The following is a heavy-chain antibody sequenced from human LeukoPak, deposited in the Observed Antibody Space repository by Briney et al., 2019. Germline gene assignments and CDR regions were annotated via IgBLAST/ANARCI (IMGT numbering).Heavy chain of an antibody. D-gene: IGHD5-12*01. Sequence: PSETLSLTCTVSGGSISSGDYYWSWIRQPPGKGLEWIGEINHSGSTNYNPSLKSRVTISVDTSKNQFSLKLSSVTAADTAVYYCARGTRLRLRDFDYWGQGTLVTVSS. CDR1: GGSISSGDYY. V-gene: IGHV4-39*07. CDR3: ARGTRLRLRDFDY. CDR2: INHSGST. J-gene: IGHJ4*02.